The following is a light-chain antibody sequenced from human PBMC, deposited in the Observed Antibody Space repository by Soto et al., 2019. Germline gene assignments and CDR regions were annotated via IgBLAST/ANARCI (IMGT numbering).Light chain of an antibody. Sequence: IVLTQSPAILALSPGYRATLSCRASQSVSSSYLAWYQHKPGQAPRLLIHGASSRVTGIPDRFSGSGSGTDFTRTITRLEPEDFAVYYCQQYQSLTFGGGNKVDIK. CDR3: QQYQSLT. V-gene: IGKV3-20*01. J-gene: IGKJ4*01. CDR2: GAS. CDR1: QSVSSSY.